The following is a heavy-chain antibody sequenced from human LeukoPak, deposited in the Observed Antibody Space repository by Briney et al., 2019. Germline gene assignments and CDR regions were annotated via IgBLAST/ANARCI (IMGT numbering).Heavy chain of an antibody. J-gene: IGHJ4*02. CDR2: IYSGGST. CDR1: GFTVSNNY. Sequence: GGSLTLSWAASGFTVSNNYMTWVRQAPGKGLEWVSLIYSGGSTYYADSVKGRFTISRDNSKNTVYLQMNSLRAEDTAVYYCARNIPVTRWGYWGQGTLVTVSS. V-gene: IGHV3-66*01. D-gene: IGHD2-21*01. CDR3: ARNIPVTRWGY.